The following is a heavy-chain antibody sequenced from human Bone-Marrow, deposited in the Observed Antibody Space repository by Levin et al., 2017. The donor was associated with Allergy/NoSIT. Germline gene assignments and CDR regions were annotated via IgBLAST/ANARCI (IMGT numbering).Heavy chain of an antibody. CDR3: AREEGAIYCGGDCPKWDDYYYYGMDG. D-gene: IGHD2-21*02. Sequence: GGSLRLSCAASGFTFSSYAMHWVRQAPGKGLEWVAVISYDGSNKYYADSVKGRFTISRDNSKNTLYLQMNSLRAEDTAVYYCAREEGAIYCGGDCPKWDDYYYYGMDGWGQGTTVTVSS. CDR1: GFTFSSYA. CDR2: ISYDGSNK. V-gene: IGHV3-30-3*01. J-gene: IGHJ6*02.